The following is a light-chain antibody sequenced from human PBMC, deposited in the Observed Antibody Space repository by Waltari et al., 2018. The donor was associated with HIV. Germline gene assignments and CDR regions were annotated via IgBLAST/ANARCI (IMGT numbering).Light chain of an antibody. Sequence: QSVLTQPPSASGTPGQRVTIPCSGSRSNSGSNYVYWYQQLPGTAPKLLIYRNNQRPSGVPDRFSGSKSGTSASLAISGLRSEDEADYYCAAWGDSLSSYVFGTGTEVTVL. J-gene: IGLJ1*01. CDR2: RNN. V-gene: IGLV1-47*01. CDR1: RSNSGSNY. CDR3: AAWGDSLSSYV.